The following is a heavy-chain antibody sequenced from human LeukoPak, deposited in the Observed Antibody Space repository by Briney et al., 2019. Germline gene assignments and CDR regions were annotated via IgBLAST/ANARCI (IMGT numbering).Heavy chain of an antibody. V-gene: IGHV3-43*02. D-gene: IGHD1-7*01. J-gene: IGHJ4*02. Sequence: QTGGSLRLSCAASGFTFDDYAMHWVRQVPGKGLEWVSLISGNGGNTYYADSVKGRFTVSRDNSKTSLYLQMNSLRTEDTALYYCAKDISNWNSRHFDYWGQGTLVTVSS. CDR1: GFTFDDYA. CDR2: ISGNGGNT. CDR3: AKDISNWNSRHFDY.